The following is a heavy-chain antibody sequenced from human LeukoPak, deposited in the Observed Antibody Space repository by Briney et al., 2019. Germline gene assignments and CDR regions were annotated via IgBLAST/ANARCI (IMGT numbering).Heavy chain of an antibody. CDR1: GGSISSDY. CDR2: YYSGNT. CDR3: ARHKRASSTDWFDP. J-gene: IGHJ5*02. D-gene: IGHD6-6*01. Sequence: KPSETLSLTCTVSGGSISSDYWSWIRQPPGKGLEWIGIYYSGNTKHNPSLKSRVTISVDTSKNQFSLKLSSVTAADTAMYYCARHKRASSTDWFDPWGQGTLVTVSA. V-gene: IGHV4-59*08.